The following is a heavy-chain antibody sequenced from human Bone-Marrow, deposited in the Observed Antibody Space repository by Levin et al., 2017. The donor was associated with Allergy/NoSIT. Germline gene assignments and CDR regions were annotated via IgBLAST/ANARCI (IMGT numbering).Heavy chain of an antibody. D-gene: IGHD2-2*01. CDR3: AKEGVSSWESGPYYYGMDV. CDR1: GFTFSSYG. CDR2: ISYDGSNK. J-gene: IGHJ6*02. Sequence: PGGSLRLSCAASGFTFSSYGMHWVRQAPGKGLEWVAVISYDGSNKYYADSVKGRFTISRDNSKNTLYLQMNSLRAEDTAVYYCAKEGVSSWESGPYYYGMDVWGQGTTVTVSS. V-gene: IGHV3-30*18.